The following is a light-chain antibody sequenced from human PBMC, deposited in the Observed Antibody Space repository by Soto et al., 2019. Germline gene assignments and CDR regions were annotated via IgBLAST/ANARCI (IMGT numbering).Light chain of an antibody. V-gene: IGLV2-23*03. Sequence: QSVLTQPASVSGSPGQSITISCTGISSDVGSHNLVSWYQQHPGKAPKLMIYEGSKRPSGVSNRFSGSKSGNTASLTISGLQAEDEADYYCCSYAGSDTFVVFGGGTKVTVL. CDR3: CSYAGSDTFVV. J-gene: IGLJ2*01. CDR2: EGS. CDR1: SSDVGSHNL.